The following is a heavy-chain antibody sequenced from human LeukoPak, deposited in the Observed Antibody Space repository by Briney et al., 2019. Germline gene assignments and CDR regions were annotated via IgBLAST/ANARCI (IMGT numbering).Heavy chain of an antibody. D-gene: IGHD3-22*01. CDR2: IVVGSGNT. CDR3: AADPGGYDSSGYYLWNWFDP. V-gene: IGHV1-58*02. CDR1: GFTFTSSA. Sequence: TSVKVSCKASGFTFTSSAMQWVRQARGQRLEWIGWIVVGSGNTNYAQKFQERVTITRDMSTSTAYMELSSLRSEDTAVYYCAADPGGYDSSGYYLWNWFDPWGQGTLVTVSS. J-gene: IGHJ5*02.